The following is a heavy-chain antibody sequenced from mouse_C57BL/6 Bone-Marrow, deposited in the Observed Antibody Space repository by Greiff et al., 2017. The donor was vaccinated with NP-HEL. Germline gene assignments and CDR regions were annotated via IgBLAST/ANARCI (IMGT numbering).Heavy chain of an antibody. CDR3: AAKCYYFDY. V-gene: IGHV1-61*01. Sequence: QVQLKQPGAELVRPGSSVKLSCKASGYTFTSYWMDWVKQRPGQGLEWIGNIYPSDSETHYNQKFKDKATLTVDKSSSTAYMQLSSLTSEDSAVYYCAAKCYYFDYWGQGTTLTVSS. J-gene: IGHJ2*01. CDR2: IYPSDSET. CDR1: GYTFTSYW.